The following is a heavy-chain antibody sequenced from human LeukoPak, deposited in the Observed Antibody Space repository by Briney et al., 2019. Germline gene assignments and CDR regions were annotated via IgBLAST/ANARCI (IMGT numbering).Heavy chain of an antibody. CDR1: GYTFTGYY. D-gene: IGHD5-24*01. CDR3: AGEGRDGYNLPTDY. CDR2: INPNSGGT. Sequence: ASVKVSCKASGYTFTGYYMHWVRQAPGQGLEWMGRINPNSGGTNYAQKFRGRVTMTRDTSISTAYMELSRLRSDDTAVYYCAGEGRDGYNLPTDYWGQGTLVTVSS. V-gene: IGHV1-2*06. J-gene: IGHJ4*02.